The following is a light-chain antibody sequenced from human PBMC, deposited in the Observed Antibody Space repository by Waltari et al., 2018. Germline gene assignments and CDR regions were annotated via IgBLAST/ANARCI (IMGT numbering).Light chain of an antibody. Sequence: QSALTQPASVSGSPGQSITISCTGTSSDVGSYNLVSWYQQHPGKAPKLMIYEGSKRPSGVSNRFSGYKSGNTASLTISGLQAEDEADYYCCSYAGSSIPVVFGGGTKLTVL. CDR1: SSDVGSYNL. V-gene: IGLV2-23*01. CDR2: EGS. J-gene: IGLJ2*01. CDR3: CSYAGSSIPVV.